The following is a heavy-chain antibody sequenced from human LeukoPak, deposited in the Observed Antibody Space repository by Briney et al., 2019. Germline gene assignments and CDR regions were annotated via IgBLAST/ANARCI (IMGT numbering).Heavy chain of an antibody. D-gene: IGHD2-15*01. CDR2: INSDGSWT. CDR1: GNYW. CDR3: ARGGPIYCSGDSCYPGDY. V-gene: IGHV3-74*01. Sequence: GGSLRLSCAASGNYWMHWVRQVPGKGLVWVSHINSDGSWTSYADSVKGRFTISKDNARNTLYLQMNSLRAEDTAVYYCARGGPIYCSGDSCYPGDYWGQGTLVTVSS. J-gene: IGHJ4*02.